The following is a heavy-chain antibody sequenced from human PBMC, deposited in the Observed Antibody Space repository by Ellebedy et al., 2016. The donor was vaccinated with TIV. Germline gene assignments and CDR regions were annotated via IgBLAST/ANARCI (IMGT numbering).Heavy chain of an antibody. CDR1: GFTFSSHD. Sequence: GESLKISCAASGFTFSSHDMHWVRQGTGKGLEWVSAIDSAGDTSYSGSVKGRFTISRENGKNSVYLQMNSPRAEDTAVYYCARASAGLDYWGQGTLVTVSS. J-gene: IGHJ4*02. V-gene: IGHV3-13*01. D-gene: IGHD6-13*01. CDR3: ARASAGLDY. CDR2: IDSAGDT.